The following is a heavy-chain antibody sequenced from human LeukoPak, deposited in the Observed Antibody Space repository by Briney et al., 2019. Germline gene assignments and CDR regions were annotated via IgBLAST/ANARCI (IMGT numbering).Heavy chain of an antibody. CDR1: GDSVSNVSYY. CDR3: ASLVRGGSFYYYMDV. CDR2: VYYSGST. D-gene: IGHD3-10*01. V-gene: IGHV4-39*01. Sequence: SQTLSLTCTVSGDSVSNVSYYWAWIRQPPGKGLEWIANVYYSGSTYYNPSLKGRVAISVDTPKNQFSLTLRSVTAADTGVYFCASLVRGGSFYYYMDVWGRGTSVTVSS. J-gene: IGHJ6*03.